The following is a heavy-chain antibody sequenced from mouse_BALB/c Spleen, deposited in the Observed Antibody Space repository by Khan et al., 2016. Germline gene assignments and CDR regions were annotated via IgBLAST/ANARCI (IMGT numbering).Heavy chain of an antibody. V-gene: IGHV3-8*02. CDR2: ISYSGNT. CDR1: GDSITSGY. Sequence: EVQLQESGPSLVKPSQTLSLTCSVTGDSITSGYWNWIRKFPGNKLEYMGYISYSGNTYYNPSFKSRHSITRDTSKNHYHLQLNSVTTEDTATCYGARKYYYGSLDDCWGQGTSVTVSA. D-gene: IGHD1-1*01. J-gene: IGHJ4*01. CDR3: ARKYYYGSLDDC.